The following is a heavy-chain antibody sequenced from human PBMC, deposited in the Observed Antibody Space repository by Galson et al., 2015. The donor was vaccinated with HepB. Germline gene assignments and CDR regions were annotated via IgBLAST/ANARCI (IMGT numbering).Heavy chain of an antibody. CDR3: TRGVGVSGQENY. J-gene: IGHJ4*02. CDR2: IRSKAYGVTS. Sequence: SLRLSCAASGFTFGDYAMSWFRQAPGKGLEWVGFIRSKAYGVTSEYAASVKGRFAISRDDSKSIAYLQMSSLKTEDTAVYYCTRGVGVSGQENYWGQGTLVLVSS. D-gene: IGHD1-26*01. V-gene: IGHV3-49*03. CDR1: GFTFGDYA.